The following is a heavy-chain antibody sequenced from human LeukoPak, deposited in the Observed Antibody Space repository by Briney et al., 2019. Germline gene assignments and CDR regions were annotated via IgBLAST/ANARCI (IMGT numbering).Heavy chain of an antibody. D-gene: IGHD3-3*01. J-gene: IGHJ4*02. V-gene: IGHV3-9*01. CDR3: ARGGYDFWSGYYEAVDY. CDR2: ISWNSGSI. Sequence: GGSLRLSCAASGFTFDDYAMHWVRQAPGKGLEWVSGISWNSGSIGYADSVKGRFTISRDNAKNSLYLQMNSLRADDTAVYYCARGGYDFWSGYYEAVDYWGQGTLVTVSS. CDR1: GFTFDDYA.